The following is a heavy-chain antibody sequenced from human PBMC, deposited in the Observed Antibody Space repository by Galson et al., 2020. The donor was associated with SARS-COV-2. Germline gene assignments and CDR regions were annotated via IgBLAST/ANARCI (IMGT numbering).Heavy chain of an antibody. CDR1: GYTFTSYG. CDR3: ARNGQSNYEFSFLVYYYYGMDV. J-gene: IGHJ6*02. Sequence: ASVKVSCKASGYTFTSYGISWVRQAPGQGLEWMGWISAYNGNTNYAQKLQGRVTMTTDTSTSTAYMELRSLRSDDTAVYYCARNGQSNYEFSFLVYYYYGMDVGGQWTTVTVSS. V-gene: IGHV1-18*04. D-gene: IGHD4-4*01. CDR2: ISAYNGNT.